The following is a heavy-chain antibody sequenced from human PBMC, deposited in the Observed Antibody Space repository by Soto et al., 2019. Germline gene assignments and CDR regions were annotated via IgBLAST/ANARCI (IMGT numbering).Heavy chain of an antibody. CDR3: ASFLLYDILTGYPVPSDAFDI. Sequence: SETLSLTCTVSGGSISSYCWSWIRQPPGEGLEWIGYIYDSGTTYTNPSLKSQVTISLDTSKNQFSLKLSSVTAADTAVYYCASFLLYDILTGYPVPSDAFDIWGQGTMVTVSS. J-gene: IGHJ3*02. CDR1: GGSISSYC. V-gene: IGHV4-59*06. CDR2: IYDSGTT. D-gene: IGHD3-9*01.